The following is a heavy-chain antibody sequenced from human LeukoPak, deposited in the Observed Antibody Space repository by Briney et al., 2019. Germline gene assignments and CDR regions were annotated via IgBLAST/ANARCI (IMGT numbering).Heavy chain of an antibody. J-gene: IGHJ1*01. D-gene: IGHD6-13*01. V-gene: IGHV3-48*04. CDR2: ISSSSSTI. CDR1: GFTFSSYS. Sequence: PGGSLRLSCAASGFTFSSYSMNWVRQAPGKGLEWVSYISSSSSTIYYADSVKGRFTISRDNAKNSLYLQMNSLRAEDTAVYYCARDLRWQQLDLRVSFQHWGQGTLVTVSS. CDR3: ARDLRWQQLDLRVSFQH.